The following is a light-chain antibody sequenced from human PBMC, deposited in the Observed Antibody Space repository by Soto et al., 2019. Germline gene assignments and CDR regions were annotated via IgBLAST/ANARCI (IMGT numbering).Light chain of an antibody. CDR3: SSYTSSSTLNV. Sequence: QSVLTQPASVSGSPGPSFTISCTGTSSDVGGYNYVSWYQQHPGKAPKLMIYDVSNRPSGVSNRFSGSKSGNTASLTSSGLQAEDEADYYCSSYTSSSTLNVFGTGTKLTVL. V-gene: IGLV2-14*01. J-gene: IGLJ1*01. CDR1: SSDVGGYNY. CDR2: DVS.